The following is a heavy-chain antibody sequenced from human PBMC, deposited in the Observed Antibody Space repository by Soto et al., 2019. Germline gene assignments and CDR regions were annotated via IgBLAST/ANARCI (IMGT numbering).Heavy chain of an antibody. D-gene: IGHD2-21*01. CDR3: VRSGTARLLRHSWFDT. J-gene: IGHJ5*02. Sequence: EVQLVESGGGLVKPGGSLRLSCAASGFTFNTYDMNWVRQAPGKGLEWVSSITTSSAYIYYADSLKGRITISRDNAKNSQFLQMNSLRAEDTAVYYCVRSGTARLLRHSWFDTWGQGTLVTVSS. CDR1: GFTFNTYD. CDR2: ITTSSAYI. V-gene: IGHV3-21*01.